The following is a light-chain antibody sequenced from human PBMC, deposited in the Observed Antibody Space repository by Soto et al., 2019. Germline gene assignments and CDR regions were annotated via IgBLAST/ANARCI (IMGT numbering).Light chain of an antibody. CDR3: QQYGGSPWT. J-gene: IGKJ1*01. V-gene: IGKV3-20*01. CDR2: AAS. Sequence: EIVLTQSPGTLSLSPGDRATLSCRASQNVGSNYLAWYQQKPGQAPRLLIYAASSRAPGIPARFSGSGSGTDFTLTISRLDPEDFAVYHCQQYGGSPWTFGQGTKVEI. CDR1: QNVGSNY.